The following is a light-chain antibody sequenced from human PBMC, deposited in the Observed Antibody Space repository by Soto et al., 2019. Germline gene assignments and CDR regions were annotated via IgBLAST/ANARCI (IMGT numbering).Light chain of an antibody. CDR3: KSYVAGSNV. V-gene: IGLV2-8*01. J-gene: IGLJ1*01. CDR1: SSDVGKYDY. CDR2: EVS. Sequence: QSALTQPPSASGSPGQSVTISCTGTSSDVGKYDYVSWFQHHPGKAPKLIIYEVSKRPSGVPDRFSGSKSGSTASLTVSGLQTEDEADYYCKSYVAGSNVFGTGTKSPS.